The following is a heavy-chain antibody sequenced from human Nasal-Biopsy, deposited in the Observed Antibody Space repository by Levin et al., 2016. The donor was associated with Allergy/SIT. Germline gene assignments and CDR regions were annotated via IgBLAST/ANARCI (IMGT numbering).Heavy chain of an antibody. J-gene: IGHJ4*02. CDR2: IVPILPAP. Sequence: SVKVSCKASGGTFTDYAFGWVRQAPGQGLEWISRIVPILPAPNYGERFQDRVTLSADESTSVVHMELRSLKSEDTAVYYCAASRWPTSKYFDSWGQGALVTVSS. CDR3: AASRWPTSKYFDS. V-gene: IGHV1-69*13. D-gene: IGHD5-24*01. CDR1: GGTFTDYA.